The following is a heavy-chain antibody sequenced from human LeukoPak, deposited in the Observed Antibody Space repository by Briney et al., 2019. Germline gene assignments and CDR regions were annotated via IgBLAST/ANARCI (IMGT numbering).Heavy chain of an antibody. CDR2: INPNSGGT. Sequence: ASVKVSCKASGYTFTGYYMHWIRQAPGHGLEWMAWINPNSGGTNSAQKFQGRVTLTRDMSTSTDYLELSSLRSEDTAVYYCARDRRQQLENWFDPWGQGTLVTVSS. V-gene: IGHV1-2*02. CDR3: ARDRRQQLENWFDP. CDR1: GYTFTGYY. J-gene: IGHJ5*02. D-gene: IGHD6-13*01.